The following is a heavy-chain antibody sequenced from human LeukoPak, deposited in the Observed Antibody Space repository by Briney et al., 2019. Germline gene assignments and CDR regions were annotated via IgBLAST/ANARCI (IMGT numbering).Heavy chain of an antibody. CDR2: ISYDGSNK. CDR1: GFTFSSYA. CDR3: ARGAVAGRNYYYGMDV. Sequence: GGSLRLSCAASGFTFSSYAMYWVRQAPGKGLEWVAVISYDGSNKYYADSAKGRFTISRDNSKNTLYLQMNSLRVEDTAVYYCARGAVAGRNYYYGMDVWGQGTTVTVSS. J-gene: IGHJ6*02. V-gene: IGHV3-30-3*01. D-gene: IGHD6-19*01.